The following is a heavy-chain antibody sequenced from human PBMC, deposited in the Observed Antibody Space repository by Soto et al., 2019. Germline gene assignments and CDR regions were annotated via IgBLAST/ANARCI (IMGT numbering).Heavy chain of an antibody. CDR2: IYYSGST. D-gene: IGHD2-21*01. CDR1: GGSVSSGSYY. J-gene: IGHJ4*02. Sequence: LSLTCTVSGGSVSSGSYYWSWIRQPPGKGLEWIGYIYYSGSTNYNPSLKSRVTISVDTSKNQFSLKLSSVTAADTAVYYCARVGRSIYYFDYWGQGTLVTVSS. CDR3: ARVGRSIYYFDY. V-gene: IGHV4-61*01.